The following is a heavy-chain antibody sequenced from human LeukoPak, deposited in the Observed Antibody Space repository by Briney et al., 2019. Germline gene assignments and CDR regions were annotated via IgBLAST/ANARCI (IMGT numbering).Heavy chain of an antibody. CDR2: INTNTGNP. Sequence: ASVKVSCKASGYTFTSYTMNWVRQAPGQGLEWMGWINTNTGNPTYAQAFTGRFLFSLDTSVSTAYLQISSLKAEDTAVYYCARPVMAGLDYWGQGTLVTVSS. D-gene: IGHD6-19*01. V-gene: IGHV7-4-1*02. J-gene: IGHJ4*02. CDR1: GYTFTSYT. CDR3: ARPVMAGLDY.